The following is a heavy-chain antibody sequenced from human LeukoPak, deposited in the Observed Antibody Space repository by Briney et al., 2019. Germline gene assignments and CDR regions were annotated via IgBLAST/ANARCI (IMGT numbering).Heavy chain of an antibody. V-gene: IGHV1-18*01. J-gene: IGHJ4*02. CDR3: ARVLDIVVVPAAIFDY. CDR1: GCTFTSYG. CDR2: ISAYNGNT. Sequence: ASVKVSCKASGCTFTSYGISWVRQAPGQGLEWMGWISAYNGNTNYAQKLQGRVTMTTDTSTSTAYMELRSLRSDDTAVYYCARVLDIVVVPAAIFDYWGQGTLVTVSS. D-gene: IGHD2-2*02.